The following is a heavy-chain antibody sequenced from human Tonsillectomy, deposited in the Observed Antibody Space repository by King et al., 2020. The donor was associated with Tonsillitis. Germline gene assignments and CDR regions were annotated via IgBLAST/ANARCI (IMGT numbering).Heavy chain of an antibody. J-gene: IGHJ6*02. Sequence: QLVQSGAEVKKPGASVKVSCKVSGYTLTELSMHWVRQAPGKGLEWMGGFDPEDGETIYAQKFQGRVTMTEDTSTDTAYMELSSLGSEDTAVYYCATGQESSGYYTRYSPLMDVWGQGTTVTVSS. CDR3: ATGQESSGYYTRYSPLMDV. D-gene: IGHD3-22*01. CDR2: FDPEDGET. V-gene: IGHV1-24*01. CDR1: GYTLTELS.